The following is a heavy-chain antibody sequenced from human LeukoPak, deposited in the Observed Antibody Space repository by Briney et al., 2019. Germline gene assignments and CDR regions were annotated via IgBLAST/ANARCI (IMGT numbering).Heavy chain of an antibody. CDR1: GFTFSSYS. CDR2: ISSSSSYM. Sequence: AGSLTLSCAASGFTFSSYSMNWVRQAPGKGLEWVSSISSSSSYMYYTDTAYGRFTISRDNAKSSLYLQMNILRAEDTAVDYCARAAGYYDMLSGQRIGPYDYWGQGTLVTVSS. D-gene: IGHD3-9*01. V-gene: IGHV3-21*01. J-gene: IGHJ4*02. CDR3: ARAAGYYDMLSGQRIGPYDY.